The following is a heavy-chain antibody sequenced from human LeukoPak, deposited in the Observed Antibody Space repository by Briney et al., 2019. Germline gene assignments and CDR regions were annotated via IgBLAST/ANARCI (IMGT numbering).Heavy chain of an antibody. J-gene: IGHJ4*02. Sequence: ASVKVSCKASGGTSSNYAISWVRQAPGQGLQWMGRFIPVLGTANYAQKFQGRVTITADKSTSTAYMELSSLRSEDTAVYYCASGYYGDYSYWGQGTLVTVSS. D-gene: IGHD4-17*01. CDR2: FIPVLGTA. CDR1: GGTSSNYA. V-gene: IGHV1-69*04. CDR3: ASGYYGDYSY.